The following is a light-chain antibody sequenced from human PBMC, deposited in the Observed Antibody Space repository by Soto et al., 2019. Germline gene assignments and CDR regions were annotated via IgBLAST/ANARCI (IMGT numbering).Light chain of an antibody. Sequence: QSALTQPASVSGSPGQSITISCTGTSSDVGGYNSVSWYQQHPGKAPKLMIYEVSNRPSGVSNRFSGSKSGNTASLTISGLQAEDEADYYCGSYTSSSTLVFGGGTQLTVL. J-gene: IGLJ2*01. CDR3: GSYTSSSTLV. CDR1: SSDVGGYNS. CDR2: EVS. V-gene: IGLV2-14*01.